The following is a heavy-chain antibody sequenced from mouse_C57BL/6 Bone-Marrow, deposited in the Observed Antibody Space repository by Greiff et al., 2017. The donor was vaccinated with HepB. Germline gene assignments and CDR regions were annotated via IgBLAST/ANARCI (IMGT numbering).Heavy chain of an antibody. V-gene: IGHV5-6*01. CDR2: ISSGGSYT. D-gene: IGHD2-1*01. J-gene: IGHJ3*01. CDR1: GFTFSSYG. CDR3: ARVNYAFAY. Sequence: EVQLQESGGDLVKPGGSLKLSCAASGFTFSSYGMSWVRQTPDKRLEWVATISSGGSYTYYPDSVKGRFTISRDNAKNTLYLQMSSLKSEDTAMYYCARVNYAFAYWGQGTLVTVSA.